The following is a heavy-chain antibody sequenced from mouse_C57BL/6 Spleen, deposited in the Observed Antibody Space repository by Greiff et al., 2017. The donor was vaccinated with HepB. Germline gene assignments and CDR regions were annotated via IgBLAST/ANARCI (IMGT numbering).Heavy chain of an antibody. V-gene: IGHV1-22*01. CDR2: INPNNGGT. J-gene: IGHJ3*01. D-gene: IGHD2-12*01. CDR1: GYTFTDYN. CDR3: ARAGLYDRFAY. Sequence: EVQLQQSGPELVKPGASVKMSCKASGYTFTDYNMHWVKQSHGKSLEWIGYINPNNGGTSDNQKFKGKATLTVNKSSSTAYMELRSLTSEDSAVYYCARAGLYDRFAYWGQGTLVTVSA.